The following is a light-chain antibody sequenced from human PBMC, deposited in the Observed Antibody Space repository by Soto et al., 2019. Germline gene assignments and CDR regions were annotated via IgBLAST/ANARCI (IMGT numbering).Light chain of an antibody. CDR1: SSDVGSYNL. J-gene: IGLJ1*01. CDR3: CSYAGSSTFVYV. Sequence: QSALTPPASVSGSPGQSITISCTGASSDVGSYNLVSWYQQHPGKAPKLMIYEGSKRPSGASNRFSGSKSGNTASLTISGLQAEDEADYSCCSYAGSSTFVYVFGTGTKSPS. V-gene: IGLV2-23*03. CDR2: EGS.